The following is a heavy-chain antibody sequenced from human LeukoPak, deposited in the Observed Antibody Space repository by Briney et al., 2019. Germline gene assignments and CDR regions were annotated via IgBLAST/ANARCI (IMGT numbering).Heavy chain of an antibody. D-gene: IGHD1-26*01. CDR3: AKDLYYVTLTNFDC. V-gene: IGHV3-23*01. Sequence: GGSLTLSRAASGFTLGSYAMSWVRHAPGKGLEWVSAITGSGGSTYYADSVKGRFTISRDNSKNTLYLQMNSLRAEDTAVYYCAKDLYYVTLTNFDCWGQGTLVTVSS. CDR1: GFTLGSYA. J-gene: IGHJ4*02. CDR2: ITGSGGST.